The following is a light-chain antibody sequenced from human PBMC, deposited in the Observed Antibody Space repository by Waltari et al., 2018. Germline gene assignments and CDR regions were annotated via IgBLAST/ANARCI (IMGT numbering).Light chain of an antibody. Sequence: DIVMTQSPATLSVSPGERATLSCRASESVSSNVAWYQQKPGQAPRLLIYGASTRATGVPAKFRGSGSGTDFTLTISSLQSEDFAVYYCQQYYHWVAFGGGTWVQIK. CDR3: QQYYHWVA. V-gene: IGKV3-15*01. CDR1: ESVSSN. CDR2: GAS. J-gene: IGKJ4*01.